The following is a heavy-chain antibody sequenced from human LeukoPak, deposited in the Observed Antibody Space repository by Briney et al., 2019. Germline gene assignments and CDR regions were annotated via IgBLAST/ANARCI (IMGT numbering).Heavy chain of an antibody. J-gene: IGHJ4*02. CDR1: GGSISSSNYS. CDR2: MSYSGST. V-gene: IGHV4-39*07. Sequence: KPSETLSLTCTVSGGSISSSNYSWGRIRQPPGKGLEWIASMSYSGSTYYNPSLKSRVTISVDTSRNQFSLKLSSVTAADTAVYFCATVPHSETTFGVVIQYFDYWGQGTLVTVSS. CDR3: ATVPHSETTFGVVIQYFDY. D-gene: IGHD3-3*01.